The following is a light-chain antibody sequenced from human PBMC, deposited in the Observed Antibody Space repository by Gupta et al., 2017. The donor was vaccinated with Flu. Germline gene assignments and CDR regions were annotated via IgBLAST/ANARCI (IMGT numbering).Light chain of an antibody. J-gene: IGKJ2*03. CDR2: AAS. CDR3: QQSYSTPRS. V-gene: IGKV1-39*01. Sequence: DIQMTQSPSSLSASVGDRVTITCRASQSISSYLNWYQQKPGKAPKLLIYAASSLQSGVPSRFRGSGSGTDVTLTISSLQPEDFATYDCQQSYSTPRSFGQGTKLEIK. CDR1: QSISSY.